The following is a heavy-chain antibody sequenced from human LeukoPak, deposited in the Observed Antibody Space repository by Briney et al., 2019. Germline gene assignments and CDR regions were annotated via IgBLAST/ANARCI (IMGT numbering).Heavy chain of an antibody. CDR2: ISGSSSYT. CDR1: GFNFSDYY. D-gene: IGHD4-17*01. CDR3: ARSGGGNYGDYVDY. V-gene: IGHV3-11*03. J-gene: IGHJ4*02. Sequence: PGGSLRLSCAASGFNFSDYYMSWIRQAPGKGLEWVSYISGSSSYTDYTDSVKGRFTISRDNAKNSLYLQMNSLRADDTAVYYCARSGGGNYGDYVDYWGQGTLVTVSS.